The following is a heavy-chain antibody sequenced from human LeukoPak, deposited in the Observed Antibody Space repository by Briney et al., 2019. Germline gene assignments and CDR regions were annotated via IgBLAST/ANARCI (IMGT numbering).Heavy chain of an antibody. CDR3: ARDLRVGYSSSWYFDY. CDR2: INPNSGGT. Sequence: GASVKVSCKASGYTFTGYYMHWVRQAPGQGLEWMGWINPNSGGTNYAQKFQGRVTMTRDTSISTAYMELSRLRSDDTAVYYCARDLRVGYSSSWYFDYWGQGTLVTVSS. CDR1: GYTFTGYY. J-gene: IGHJ4*02. V-gene: IGHV1-2*02. D-gene: IGHD6-13*01.